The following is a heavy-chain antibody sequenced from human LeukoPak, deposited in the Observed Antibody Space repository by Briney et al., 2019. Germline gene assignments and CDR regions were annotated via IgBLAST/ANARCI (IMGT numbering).Heavy chain of an antibody. CDR3: ARGPPLTYDGSGYYFFDY. CDR2: INHGGST. CDR1: GGSFSGYF. J-gene: IGHJ4*02. V-gene: IGHV4-34*01. Sequence: SETLSLTCAVYGGSFSGYFWTWIRQPPGKGLEWIGEINHGGSTNYNPSLKRRVTISVDTSKNHFSLKLSSLTAADTAVYYCARGPPLTYDGSGYYFFDYWGQGTLVTVSS. D-gene: IGHD3-22*01.